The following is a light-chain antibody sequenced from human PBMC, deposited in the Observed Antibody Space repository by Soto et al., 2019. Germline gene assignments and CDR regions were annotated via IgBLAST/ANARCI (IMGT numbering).Light chain of an antibody. CDR1: QDISNY. V-gene: IGKV1-33*01. CDR3: QKYDNLQLT. Sequence: DIQMTHSPWSLSAPVGERGTITFHASQDISNYLNWYQQKPGKATKLLIYDASNLETGVKSRFSGSGSGTDFTLTISSMQPEDIATYYCQKYDNLQLTCGGGNTV. J-gene: IGKJ4*01. CDR2: DAS.